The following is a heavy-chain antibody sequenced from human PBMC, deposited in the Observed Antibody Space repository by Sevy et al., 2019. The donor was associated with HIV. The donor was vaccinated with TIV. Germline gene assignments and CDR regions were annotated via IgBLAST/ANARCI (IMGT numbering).Heavy chain of an antibody. V-gene: IGHV3-23*01. CDR1: GFTFSSYA. D-gene: IGHD5-12*01. Sequence: GESLKISCAASGFTFSSYAMSWVRQAPGKGLEWVSAISGSGGSTYYADSVKGRFTISRDNSKNTLYLQMNSLRAEDTAVYYCAKGGGIVATITGGWYYFYYWGQGTLVTVSS. CDR3: AKGGGIVATITGGWYYFYY. CDR2: ISGSGGST. J-gene: IGHJ4*02.